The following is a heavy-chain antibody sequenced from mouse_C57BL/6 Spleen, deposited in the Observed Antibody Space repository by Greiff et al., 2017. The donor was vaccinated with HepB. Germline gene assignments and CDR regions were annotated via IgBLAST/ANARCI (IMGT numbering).Heavy chain of an antibody. V-gene: IGHV1-55*01. D-gene: IGHD1-1*01. Sequence: QVQLQQPGAELVKPGASVKMSCKASGYTFTSYWITWVKQRPGQGLEWIGDIYPGSGSTNYNEKFKSKATLTVDKSSSTAYMQLSSLTSEDSAVYYCARPPYYYGSSPYFDYWGQGTTLTVSS. J-gene: IGHJ2*01. CDR3: ARPPYYYGSSPYFDY. CDR2: IYPGSGST. CDR1: GYTFTSYW.